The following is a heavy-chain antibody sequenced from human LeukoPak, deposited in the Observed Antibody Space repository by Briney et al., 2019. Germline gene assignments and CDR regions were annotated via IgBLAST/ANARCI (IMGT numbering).Heavy chain of an antibody. CDR2: IWSDGSKK. CDR3: ARRARIDY. CDR1: GFTFTNNG. V-gene: IGHV3-33*01. J-gene: IGHJ4*02. Sequence: QPGRSLRLSCVASGFTFTNNGFHWVRQAPGKGLEWVAAIWSDGSKKYYADSVKGRFTISKDNSKNTLYLQMNSLRAEDTAVYYCARRARIDYWGQGTLVTVSS. D-gene: IGHD6-6*01.